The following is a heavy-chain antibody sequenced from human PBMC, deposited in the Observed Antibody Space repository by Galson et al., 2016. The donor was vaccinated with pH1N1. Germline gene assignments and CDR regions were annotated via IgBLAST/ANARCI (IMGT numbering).Heavy chain of an antibody. CDR2: IKPLYGPA. D-gene: IGHD3-16*02. V-gene: IGHV1-69*13. CDR3: TRANIMITLGGVVVPYQFDS. Sequence: SVKVSCKASGGIFNNYAISWVRQAPGEELEWMGGIKPLYGPAVYAQKFQGRLTVTADGSTAYMELTGLRSDDTAVYYCTRANIMITLGGVVVPYQFDSWGQGTLVTVSS. J-gene: IGHJ4*02. CDR1: GGIFNNYA.